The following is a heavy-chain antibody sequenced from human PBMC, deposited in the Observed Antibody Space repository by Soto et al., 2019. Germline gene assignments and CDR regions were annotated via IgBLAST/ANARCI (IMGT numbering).Heavy chain of an antibody. CDR3: ARDIRGYSRALDY. CDR2: IYYSGTT. V-gene: IGHV4-61*01. Sequence: SETLSLTCNVSGDSASSGSYYWTWVRQPPGKGLEWIGNIYYSGTTNYNPSLQNRVTISIDTSKNQYSLKLTSVTAADAALYYWARDIRGYSRALDYWGQGTQVTVSS. D-gene: IGHD5-18*01. CDR1: GDSASSGSYY. J-gene: IGHJ4*02.